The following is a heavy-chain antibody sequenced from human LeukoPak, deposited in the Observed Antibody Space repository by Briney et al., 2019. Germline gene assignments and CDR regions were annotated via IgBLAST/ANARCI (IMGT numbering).Heavy chain of an antibody. V-gene: IGHV4-59*12. D-gene: IGHD6-13*01. J-gene: IGHJ4*02. CDR2: IYYTGTT. CDR1: GDSISLYY. Sequence: PSETLSLTCTVSGDSISLYYWSWIRQPPGKGLEWIGYIYYTGTTKSNPSLKSRVTISVDTSKNQFSLKLSSVTAADTAVYYCARGPRIAAGDTVDYWGQGTLVTVSS. CDR3: ARGPRIAAGDTVDY.